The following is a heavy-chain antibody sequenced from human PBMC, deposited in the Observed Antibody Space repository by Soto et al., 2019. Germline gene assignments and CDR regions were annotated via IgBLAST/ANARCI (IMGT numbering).Heavy chain of an antibody. CDR1: GYTFTSYG. CDR2: ISAYNGNT. J-gene: IGHJ3*02. V-gene: IGHV1-18*01. Sequence: QVQLVQSGAEVKKPGASVKVSCKASGYTFTSYGIIWVRQAPGQGLEWMGWISAYNGNTNYAQKLQGRVTMTTDTSTSTAYMELRSLRSDDTAVYYCARDRYCGGDCYSRDAFDIWGQGTMVTVSS. D-gene: IGHD2-21*02. CDR3: ARDRYCGGDCYSRDAFDI.